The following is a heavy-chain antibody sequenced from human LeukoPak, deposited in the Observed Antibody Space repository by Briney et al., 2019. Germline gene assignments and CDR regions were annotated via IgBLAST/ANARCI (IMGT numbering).Heavy chain of an antibody. V-gene: IGHV3-23*01. CDR2: ISGSGGTT. CDR1: GFSFSSYA. D-gene: IGHD3-3*01. Sequence: PGGSLRLSCEASGFSFSSYATSWVRQAPGKGLEWVSGISGSGGTTYYAGSVKGRFTISRDISMNTLYLQMSSLRAGDTAVYYCARDLYADFWSGSVFDYWGRGTLVTVSS. J-gene: IGHJ4*02. CDR3: ARDLYADFWSGSVFDY.